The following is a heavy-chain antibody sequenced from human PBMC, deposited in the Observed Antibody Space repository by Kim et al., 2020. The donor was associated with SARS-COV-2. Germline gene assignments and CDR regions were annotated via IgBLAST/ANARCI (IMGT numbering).Heavy chain of an antibody. Sequence: GGSLRLSCAASGFTFGDYAMHWVRQAPGKGLEWVSGISWNSKNIDYADSVKGRFTLSRDSARNSLYLQMNSLRAEDTALYYCAKDMWQQGEGYFDLWGRGTLVTVSS. CDR3: AKDMWQQGEGYFDL. D-gene: IGHD6-13*01. CDR1: GFTFGDYA. J-gene: IGHJ2*01. CDR2: ISWNSKNI. V-gene: IGHV3-9*01.